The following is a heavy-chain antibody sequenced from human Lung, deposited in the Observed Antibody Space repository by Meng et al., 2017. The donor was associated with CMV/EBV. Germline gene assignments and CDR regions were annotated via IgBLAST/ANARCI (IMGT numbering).Heavy chain of an antibody. V-gene: IGHV3-30-3*01. D-gene: IGHD6-13*01. CDR1: GFTFSSYA. CDR2: ISYDGSNK. Sequence: GESXKISCAASGFTFSSYAMHWVRQAPGKGLEWVAVISYDGSNKYYADSVKGRFTISRDNSKNTLYLQMNSLRAEDTAVYYCARDSRGSWCYSHGDYYYGMDVXGQGXTVTVSS. J-gene: IGHJ6*02. CDR3: ARDSRGSWCYSHGDYYYGMDV.